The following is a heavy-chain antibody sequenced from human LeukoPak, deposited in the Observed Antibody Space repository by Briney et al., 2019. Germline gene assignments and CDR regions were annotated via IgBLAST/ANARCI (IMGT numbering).Heavy chain of an antibody. Sequence: ASVKVSCKASGYTFTSYYMHWVRQAPGQGLEWMGIINPSGGSTSYAQKFQGRVTMTRDTSTSTVYMDLRSLRSEDTAVYFCARDMLAVPSNWFDPWGQGTLATVSS. J-gene: IGHJ5*02. D-gene: IGHD2-8*01. CDR1: GYTFTSYY. CDR2: INPSGGST. V-gene: IGHV1-46*01. CDR3: ARDMLAVPSNWFDP.